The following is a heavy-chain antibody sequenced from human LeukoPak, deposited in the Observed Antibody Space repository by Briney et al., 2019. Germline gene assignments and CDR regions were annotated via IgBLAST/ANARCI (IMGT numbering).Heavy chain of an antibody. D-gene: IGHD3-3*01. CDR1: RCTFSNYA. CDR3: AKDKGDFWSGHHY. Sequence: GGSLRLSCAASRCTFSNYAMSWVRQAPGKGLEWVSSITGSGGSTYYADSVKGRFTISRDDSKNTLYLQMSSLRAEDTAVYYCAKDKGDFWSGHHYWGQGTLVTVSS. J-gene: IGHJ4*02. V-gene: IGHV3-23*01. CDR2: ITGSGGST.